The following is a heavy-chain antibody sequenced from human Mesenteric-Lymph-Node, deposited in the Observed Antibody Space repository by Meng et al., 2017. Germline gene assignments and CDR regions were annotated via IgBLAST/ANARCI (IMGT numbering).Heavy chain of an antibody. CDR1: GYSFTSYW. CDR2: IYPGDSDT. CDR3: ARLRDITMTAFDAFDI. V-gene: IGHV5-51*01. J-gene: IGHJ3*02. Sequence: GESLKISCKGSGYSFTSYWIGWVRQMPGKGLEWMGIIYPGDSDTRYSPSFQGQVTISADKSISTAYLQWSSPKASDTAMYYCARLRDITMTAFDAFDIWGQGTMVTVSS. D-gene: IGHD3-22*01.